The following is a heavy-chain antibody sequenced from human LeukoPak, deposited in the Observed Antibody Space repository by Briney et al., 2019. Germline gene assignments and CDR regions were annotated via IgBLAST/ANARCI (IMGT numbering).Heavy chain of an antibody. CDR3: ARSPGAQQLVLYNYYGMDV. CDR2: IYYSGST. V-gene: IGHV4-59*08. D-gene: IGHD6-13*01. Sequence: SETLSLTCTVSGGSISSNYWSWIRQPPGKGLEWIGYIYYSGSTNYNPSLKSQVTISVDTSKNQYSLKLSSVTAADTAVYYCARSPGAQQLVLYNYYGMDVWGQGTTVTVSS. CDR1: GGSISSNY. J-gene: IGHJ6*02.